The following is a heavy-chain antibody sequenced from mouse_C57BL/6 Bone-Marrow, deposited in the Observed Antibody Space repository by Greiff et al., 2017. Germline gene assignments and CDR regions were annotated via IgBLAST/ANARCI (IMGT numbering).Heavy chain of an antibody. Sequence: QVQLQQPGAELVKPGASVKMSCKASGYTFTSYWITWVKQRPGQGLEWIGDIYPGSGSTNYNEKFKSKTTLTVDTSSSTAYMQLSSLTSEDSAVYYCAREDYYGSSYDYWGQGTTLTVSS. J-gene: IGHJ2*01. CDR3: AREDYYGSSYDY. CDR1: GYTFTSYW. D-gene: IGHD1-1*01. CDR2: IYPGSGST. V-gene: IGHV1-55*01.